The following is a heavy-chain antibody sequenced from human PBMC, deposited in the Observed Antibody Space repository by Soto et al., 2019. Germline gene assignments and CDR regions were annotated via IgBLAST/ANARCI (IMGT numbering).Heavy chain of an antibody. Sequence: GGSLRLSCAASGFTFSTYAMNWVRQAPGKGLEWVSTISGSGGTTYYADSVKGRFTFSRDNSRNTLYLQMISLRAEDSAVYYCTRSPYYYDSGSRYLSDYWGQGTLVTVSS. D-gene: IGHD3-10*01. CDR3: TRSPYYYDSGSRYLSDY. CDR1: GFTFSTYA. CDR2: ISGSGGTT. J-gene: IGHJ4*02. V-gene: IGHV3-23*01.